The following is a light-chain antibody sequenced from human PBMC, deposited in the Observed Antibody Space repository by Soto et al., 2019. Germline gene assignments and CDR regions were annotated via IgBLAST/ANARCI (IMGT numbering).Light chain of an antibody. CDR3: CSYAGSSTGV. CDR1: SSDVGSYNL. CDR2: DVN. J-gene: IGLJ3*02. Sequence: QSALTQPASVSGSPGQSITISCTGTSSDVGSYNLVSWYQQHPGKAPKLVIYDVNKRPSGVSNRFSGSKSGNTASLTSSGLQAEDEADYSCCSYAGSSTGVFGGGTKLTVL. V-gene: IGLV2-23*02.